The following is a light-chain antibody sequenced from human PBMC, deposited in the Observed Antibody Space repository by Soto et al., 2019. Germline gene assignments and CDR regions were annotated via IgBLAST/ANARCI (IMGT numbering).Light chain of an antibody. Sequence: EIVMTQSPDTLSVSPGERATLSCRASQSVTSNLAWYQQKPGQAPRLLIYGASTRATGIPDRFSGSGSGTDFTLTISRLEPEDFALYYCQQRSNWPITFGQGTRLEIK. J-gene: IGKJ5*01. CDR2: GAS. CDR1: QSVTSN. V-gene: IGKV3D-15*01. CDR3: QQRSNWPIT.